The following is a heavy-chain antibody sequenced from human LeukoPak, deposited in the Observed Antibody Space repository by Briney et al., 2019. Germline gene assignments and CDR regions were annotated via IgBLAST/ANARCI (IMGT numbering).Heavy chain of an antibody. D-gene: IGHD3-10*01. CDR3: ATFERMVREVITSSRFDP. CDR2: ISDSGGST. CDR1: GFTFSSYA. Sequence: GGSLRLSCAASGFTFSSYAMSWVRQAPGKGLEWVSAISDSGGSTYYADSVKGRFTISRDNSKHTLYLQMNSLRAEDTAVYYCATFERMVREVITSSRFDPWGQGTLVTVSS. V-gene: IGHV3-23*01. J-gene: IGHJ5*02.